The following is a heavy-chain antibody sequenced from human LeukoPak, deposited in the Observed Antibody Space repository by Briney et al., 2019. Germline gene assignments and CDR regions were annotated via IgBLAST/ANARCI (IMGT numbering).Heavy chain of an antibody. D-gene: IGHD6-6*01. Sequence: PSETLSLTCTVSGGSISSYYWSWIRQPPGKGLEWIGYIYYSGSTNYNPSLKSRVTISVDTSKNQFSLKLSSVTAADTAVYYCARAMKQLAPTDYYYYMDVWGKGTTVTVSS. CDR2: IYYSGST. V-gene: IGHV4-59*01. CDR1: GGSISSYY. CDR3: ARAMKQLAPTDYYYYMDV. J-gene: IGHJ6*03.